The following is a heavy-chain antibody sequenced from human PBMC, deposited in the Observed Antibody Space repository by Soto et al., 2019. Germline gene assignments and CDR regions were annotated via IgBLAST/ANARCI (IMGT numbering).Heavy chain of an antibody. CDR3: ARVLRSYYYGSGSPSRYYYSYMDV. J-gene: IGHJ6*03. V-gene: IGHV3-11*01. Sequence: QVQLVESGGGLVKPGGSLRLSCAASGFTFSDYYMSWIRQAPGKGLEWVSYISSSGSTIYYADSVKGRFTISRYNAKNSLYLQMNSMRAEDTAVYYCARVLRSYYYGSGSPSRYYYSYMDVWGKGTTVTVSS. CDR2: ISSSGSTI. D-gene: IGHD3-10*01. CDR1: GFTFSDYY.